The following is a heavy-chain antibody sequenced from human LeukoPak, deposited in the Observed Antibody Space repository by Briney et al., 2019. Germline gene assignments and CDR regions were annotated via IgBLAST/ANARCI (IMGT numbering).Heavy chain of an antibody. CDR3: ARRLLGYCSGGSCYSGYFQH. V-gene: IGHV4-34*01. D-gene: IGHD2-15*01. CDR2: INHSGST. CDR1: GGSFSGYY. Sequence: SETLSLTCAVYGGSFSGYYWSWIRQPPGKGLEWIGEINHSGSTNSNPSLKSRVTISVDTSKNQFSLKLSSVTAADTAMNYCARRLLGYCSGGSCYSGYFQHWGQGTLVTVSS. J-gene: IGHJ1*01.